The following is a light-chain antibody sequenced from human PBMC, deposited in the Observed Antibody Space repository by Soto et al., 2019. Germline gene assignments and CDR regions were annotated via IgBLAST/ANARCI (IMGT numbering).Light chain of an antibody. Sequence: DIQMTQSPSSLSASVGDRVTITCRASESISRHLNWYQQKPGKAPKLLIYAASSLQNGVPSRFSGSRSGTDFTLTISNLQPEDFATYYCQQSDSTLSITFGQGTRLEMK. CDR2: AAS. CDR1: ESISRH. V-gene: IGKV1-39*01. J-gene: IGKJ5*01. CDR3: QQSDSTLSIT.